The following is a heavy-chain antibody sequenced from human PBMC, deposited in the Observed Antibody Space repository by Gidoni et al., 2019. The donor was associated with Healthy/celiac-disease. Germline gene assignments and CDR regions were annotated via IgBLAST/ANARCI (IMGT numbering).Heavy chain of an antibody. CDR2: ISYDGSNK. CDR1: GFTFSSYA. V-gene: IGHV3-30-3*01. J-gene: IGHJ4*02. Sequence: QVQLVESGGGLVQPGRSLRLSCAASGFTFSSYAMHWVRQAPGKGLEWVAVISYDGSNKYYADSVKGRFTISRDNSKNTLYLQMNSLRAEDTAVYYCARDKQWLVLDYWGQGTLVTVSS. D-gene: IGHD6-19*01. CDR3: ARDKQWLVLDY.